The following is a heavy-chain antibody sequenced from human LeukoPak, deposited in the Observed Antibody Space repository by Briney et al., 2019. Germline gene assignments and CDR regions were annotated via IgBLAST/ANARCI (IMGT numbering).Heavy chain of an antibody. Sequence: GGSLRLSCAASGFTFSSDSRSWVGQAPGKGGEGGSYISSNSSTIYYADSVKGRFTISRDNAKNSLYLQMNSLRAEDTAVYYCAKEKYQLHPIDAFDIWGQGTMVTVSS. CDR2: ISSNSSTI. CDR3: AKEKYQLHPIDAFDI. CDR1: GFTFSSDS. J-gene: IGHJ3*02. V-gene: IGHV3-48*01. D-gene: IGHD2-2*01.